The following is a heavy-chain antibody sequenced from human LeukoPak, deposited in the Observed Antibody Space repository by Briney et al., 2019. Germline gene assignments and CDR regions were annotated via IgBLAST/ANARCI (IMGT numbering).Heavy chain of an antibody. J-gene: IGHJ2*01. Sequence: SETLSLTCAVSGAFIDSNNWWSWVRQTPGKGLEWIAEIFHSGSTNYNPSLKSRVTISLDESKNQFYLKLSSVTAADTAVYYCARAPKYYFDSSASWYFDIWGLGTLVAVSS. CDR2: IFHSGST. CDR3: ARAPKYYFDSSASWYFDI. V-gene: IGHV4-4*02. D-gene: IGHD3-22*01. CDR1: GAFIDSNNW.